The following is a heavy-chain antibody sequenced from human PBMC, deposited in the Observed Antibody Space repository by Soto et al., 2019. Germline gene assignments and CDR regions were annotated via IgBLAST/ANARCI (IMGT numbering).Heavy chain of an antibody. CDR3: AIGPPYCSGGSCYSVQR. CDR2: MNPNNGNT. J-gene: IGHJ1*01. V-gene: IGHV1-8*01. Sequence: QVQLVQSGAEVKKPGASVKVSCKASGYTFTSYDINWVRQATGQGLEWMGWMNPNNGNTGYAQKFQGRVTMTRNTSISTTYMELSSMRSEDTAVYYCAIGPPYCSGGSCYSVQRWGQGTLVTVSS. CDR1: GYTFTSYD. D-gene: IGHD2-15*01.